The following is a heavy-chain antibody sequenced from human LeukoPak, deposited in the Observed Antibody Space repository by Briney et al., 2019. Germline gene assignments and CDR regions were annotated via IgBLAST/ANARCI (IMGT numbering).Heavy chain of an antibody. V-gene: IGHV3-53*01. CDR2: VYSGDNT. CDR1: GFTVSDNY. D-gene: IGHD3-10*02. CDR3: ARGVRGVIGY. J-gene: IGHJ4*02. Sequence: GGSLRLSCAASGFTVSDNYMSWVRQAPGKGLEWVSVVYSGDNTYYADSVKGRFTISRDNSKNTLYLQMNSLRAEDTAVYYCARGVRGVIGYWGQGTLVTVSS.